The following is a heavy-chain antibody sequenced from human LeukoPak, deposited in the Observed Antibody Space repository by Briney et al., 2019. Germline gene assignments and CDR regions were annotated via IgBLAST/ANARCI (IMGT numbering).Heavy chain of an antibody. CDR1: AYTFTDYY. V-gene: IGHV1-2*02. CDR3: ARGRLSGNSHPPFDY. Sequence: ASGKVSCKASAYTFTDYYIHWVRQAPGQGLEWMGWINPNSGATNYAQNFQGRVTMTRDTSISTAYMELSNLRFDDTAVYYCARGRLSGNSHPPFDYWGQGTLVTVSS. CDR2: INPNSGAT. D-gene: IGHD4-23*01. J-gene: IGHJ4*02.